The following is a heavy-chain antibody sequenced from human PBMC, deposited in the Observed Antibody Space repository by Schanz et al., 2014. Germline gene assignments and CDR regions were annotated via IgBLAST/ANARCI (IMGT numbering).Heavy chain of an antibody. D-gene: IGHD5-12*01. J-gene: IGHJ4*02. V-gene: IGHV3-74*01. CDR1: TFTFSSYW. Sequence: EVQLVESGGGLVQPGGSLRLSCAASTFTFSSYWMHWVRQAPGKGLVWVSRIDRDGSRTNYADSVKGRFTISRDNSKNTLYLQMNSLRTEDTAVYFCAKGFGGYDLVLDYWGQGTLVTVSS. CDR3: AKGFGGYDLVLDY. CDR2: IDRDGSRT.